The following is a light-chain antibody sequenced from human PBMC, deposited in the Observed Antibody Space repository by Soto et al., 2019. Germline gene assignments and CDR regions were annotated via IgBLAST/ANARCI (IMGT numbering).Light chain of an antibody. CDR3: SSYAGSNNFVV. Sequence: QSALTQPPSASGSPGQSVTISCTGTSSDVGCYNYVSWYQQHPGKAPKLMIYEVTKRTSGVPDRFSGSKSGNTASLTVSGLQAEDEADYYCSSYAGSNNFVVFGGGTKLTVL. V-gene: IGLV2-8*01. CDR1: SSDVGCYNY. J-gene: IGLJ2*01. CDR2: EVT.